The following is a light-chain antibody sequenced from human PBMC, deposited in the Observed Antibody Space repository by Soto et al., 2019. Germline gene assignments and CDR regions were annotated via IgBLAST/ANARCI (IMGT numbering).Light chain of an antibody. J-gene: IGKJ2*01. Sequence: DIQMTQSPSTLSASVGDRVTITCRASQSISNYLAWYQQKPGKAPKVLIYDASSFESGVPLRFSGSGSGTEFTLTISSLQPDDFATYYYQEYDSYSSTFGQGTKLQIK. CDR1: QSISNY. CDR2: DAS. CDR3: QEYDSYSST. V-gene: IGKV1-5*01.